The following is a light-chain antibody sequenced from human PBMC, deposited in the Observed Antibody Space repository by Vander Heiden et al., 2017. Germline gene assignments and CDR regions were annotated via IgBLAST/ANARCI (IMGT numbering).Light chain of an antibody. CDR1: QGISSY. CDR3: QQYYSYPFT. V-gene: IGKV1-8*01. Sequence: AIRITQSPSSLSASTGDSVTITCRASQGISSYLAWYQQKPGKAPKLLIYAASTLQSGVPSRFSGSGSGTDFTLTISCLQSEDFATYYCQQYYSYPFTFGPGTKVDIK. CDR2: AAS. J-gene: IGKJ3*01.